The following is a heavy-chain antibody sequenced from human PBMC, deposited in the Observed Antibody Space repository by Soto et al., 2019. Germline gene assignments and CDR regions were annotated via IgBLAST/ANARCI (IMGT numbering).Heavy chain of an antibody. CDR1: GGSFSGYY. CDR2: INHSGST. V-gene: IGHV4-34*01. CDR3: ARVSVFVIAAAGYNWFDP. Sequence: ASETLSLTCAVYGGSFSGYYWSWIRQPPGKGLEWIGEINHSGSTNYNPSLKSRVTISVDTSKNQFSLKLSSVTAADTAVYYCARVSVFVIAAAGYNWFDPWGQGTLVTVSS. D-gene: IGHD6-13*01. J-gene: IGHJ5*02.